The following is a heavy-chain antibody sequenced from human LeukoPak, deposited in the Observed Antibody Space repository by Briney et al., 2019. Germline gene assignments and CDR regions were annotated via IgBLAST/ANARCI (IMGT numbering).Heavy chain of an antibody. V-gene: IGHV3-23*01. CDR3: AKNSGTYFY. J-gene: IGHJ4*02. Sequence: GGSLRLSCAASGFTFSDHGMTWVRQAAGKGLEWVSTISDTGGSIYYADSVKGRFTISRDNSENTVYLQMDSLRADDTALYYCAKNSGTYFYWGQGTRVTVSS. CDR2: ISDTGGSI. CDR1: GFTFSDHG. D-gene: IGHD1-26*01.